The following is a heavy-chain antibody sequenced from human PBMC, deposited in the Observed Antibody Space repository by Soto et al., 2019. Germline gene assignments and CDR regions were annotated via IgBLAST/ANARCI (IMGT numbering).Heavy chain of an antibody. J-gene: IGHJ4*02. V-gene: IGHV1-69*13. D-gene: IGHD1-1*01. CDR3: AKRATGTYFDY. Sequence: SVKVSCKASGGTFSSYAISWVRQAPGQGLEWMGGIIPIFGTANYAQKFQGRVTITADESTSTAYMELSSLRAEDTAVYYCAKRATGTYFDYWGQGTLVTVSS. CDR1: GGTFSSYA. CDR2: IIPIFGTA.